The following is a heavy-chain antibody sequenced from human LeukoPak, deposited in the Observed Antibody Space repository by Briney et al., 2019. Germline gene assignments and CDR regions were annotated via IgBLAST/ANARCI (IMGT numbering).Heavy chain of an antibody. D-gene: IGHD2-2*01. V-gene: IGHV3-30-3*01. Sequence: PGGSLRLSCAASGFTFSTSALHWVRQAPGKGLEWVAVISYDGSNKYYADSVKGRFTISRDSSKNTLYPQMNSLRAEDTAVYYCARDMRGVVPAAILGYFDYWGQGTLVTVSS. CDR1: GFTFSTSA. J-gene: IGHJ4*02. CDR3: ARDMRGVVPAAILGYFDY. CDR2: ISYDGSNK.